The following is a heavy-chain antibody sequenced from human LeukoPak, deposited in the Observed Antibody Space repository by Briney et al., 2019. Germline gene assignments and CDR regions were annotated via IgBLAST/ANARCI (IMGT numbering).Heavy chain of an antibody. CDR2: IKQDGSEK. CDR3: ASRYYDFWSGYYPYYYYYYMDV. V-gene: IGHV3-7*01. D-gene: IGHD3-3*01. Sequence: GGSLRLSCAASGFTFSSYWMSWVRQAPGKGLEWVANIKQDGSEKYYVDSVKGRFTISRDNAKNSLYLQMNSLRAEDTAVYYCASRYYDFWSGYYPYYYYYYMDVWGKGTTVTASS. CDR1: GFTFSSYW. J-gene: IGHJ6*03.